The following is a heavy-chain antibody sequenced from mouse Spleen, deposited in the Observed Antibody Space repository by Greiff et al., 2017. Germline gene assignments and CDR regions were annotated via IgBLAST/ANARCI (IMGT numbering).Heavy chain of an antibody. CDR1: GYSITSGYY. CDR3: AREDTTVVAPMDY. Sequence: VQLQQSGPGLVKPSQSLSLTCSVTGYSITSGYYWNWIRQFPGNKLEWMGYISYDGSNNYNPSLKNRISITRDTSKNQFFLKLNSVTTEDTATYYCAREDTTVVAPMDYWGQGTSVTVSS. CDR2: ISYDGSN. D-gene: IGHD1-1*01. J-gene: IGHJ4*01. V-gene: IGHV3-6*02.